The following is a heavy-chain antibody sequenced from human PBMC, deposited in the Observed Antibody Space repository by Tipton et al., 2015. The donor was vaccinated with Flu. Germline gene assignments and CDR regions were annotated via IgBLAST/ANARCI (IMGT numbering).Heavy chain of an antibody. CDR3: VRGLLFRGWFDP. J-gene: IGHJ5*02. Sequence: TLSLTCTVSGGSITSSSHYWGWIRQSPGKGLEWIGNIYSGSTYYNPSLESRVSVSLHTSKNQLSLELTSMTAADTAVYYCVRGLLFRGWFDPWGQGTLVTV. CDR2: IYSGST. V-gene: IGHV4-39*07. D-gene: IGHD3-10*01. CDR1: GGSITSSSHY.